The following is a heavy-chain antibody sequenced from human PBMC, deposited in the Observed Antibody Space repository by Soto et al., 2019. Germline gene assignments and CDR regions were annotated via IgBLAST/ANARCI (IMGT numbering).Heavy chain of an antibody. Sequence: QVQLVESGGGVVQPGRSLRLSCAASGFTFSSYAMHWVRQAPGKGLEWVAVISYDGSNKYYADSVKGRFTISRDNSKNTLYLQMNSLRAEDTAVYYCARDGLPGQKSVYYGMDVWGQGTTVTVSS. D-gene: IGHD2-15*01. CDR1: GFTFSSYA. V-gene: IGHV3-30-3*01. J-gene: IGHJ6*02. CDR2: ISYDGSNK. CDR3: ARDGLPGQKSVYYGMDV.